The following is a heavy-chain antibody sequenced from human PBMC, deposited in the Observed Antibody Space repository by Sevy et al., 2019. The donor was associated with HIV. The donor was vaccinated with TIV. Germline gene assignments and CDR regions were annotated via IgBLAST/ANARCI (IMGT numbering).Heavy chain of an antibody. D-gene: IGHD2-15*01. J-gene: IGHJ5*02. CDR3: ARAPIVVVGAATLLHWFDP. CDR2: INHSGST. V-gene: IGHV4-34*01. Sequence: SETLSLTCAVYGGSFSGYYWSWIRQPPGKGLEWIGEINHSGSTNYNPSLKSRVTISVDTSKNQFSLKLSSVTAADTAVYYCARAPIVVVGAATLLHWFDPWGQGTLVTVSS. CDR1: GGSFSGYY.